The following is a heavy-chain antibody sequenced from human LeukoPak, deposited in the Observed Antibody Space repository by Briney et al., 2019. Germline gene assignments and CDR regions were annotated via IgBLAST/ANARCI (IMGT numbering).Heavy chain of an antibody. CDR3: ARASHDYGDYSHFDY. J-gene: IGHJ4*02. CDR1: GGSISSSSYY. D-gene: IGHD4-17*01. Sequence: SETLSLTCTVSGGSISSSSYYWGWIRQPPGKGLEWIGSIYHSGSTNYNPSLKSRVTIAVDKSKNQFSLKLSSVTAADTAVYYCARASHDYGDYSHFDYWGQGTLVTVSS. CDR2: IYHSGST. V-gene: IGHV4-39*07.